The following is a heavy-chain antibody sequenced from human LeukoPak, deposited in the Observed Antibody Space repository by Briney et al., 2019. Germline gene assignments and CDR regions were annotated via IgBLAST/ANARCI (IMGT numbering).Heavy chain of an antibody. V-gene: IGHV3-30*04. Sequence: PGRSLRLSCEASGFRLIKYAMHWVRQAPGRGLEWVAVISFDGKKEFYADSVKGRFTISRDNSKNALFLQMNSLQTDDTAIYYCATASMATINYYYFYMDAWGKGTTVTVSS. D-gene: IGHD5-24*01. CDR1: GFRLIKYA. CDR3: ATASMATINYYYFYMDA. J-gene: IGHJ6*03. CDR2: ISFDGKKE.